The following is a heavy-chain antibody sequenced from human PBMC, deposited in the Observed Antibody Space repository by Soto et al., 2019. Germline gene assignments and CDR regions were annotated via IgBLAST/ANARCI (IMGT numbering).Heavy chain of an antibody. Sequence: QVQLVESGGGVVQPGRSLRLSCAASGFTFSSYGMHWVRQARGKGVERVEVTWSDGSNKYYADYVKGRFTIARDKSKNTLYLQKNSLRAEDTAVYYCARSWVAAAGTFYRGQGTLVAVSS. CDR3: ARSWVAAAGTFY. V-gene: IGHV3-33*01. CDR2: TWSDGSNK. CDR1: GFTFSSYG. J-gene: IGHJ4*02. D-gene: IGHD6-13*01.